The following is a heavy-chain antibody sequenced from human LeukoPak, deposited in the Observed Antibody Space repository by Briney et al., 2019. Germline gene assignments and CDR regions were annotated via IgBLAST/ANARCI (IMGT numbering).Heavy chain of an antibody. CDR2: IYPGDSDT. CDR1: GYSFTSYW. V-gene: IGHV5-51*01. CDR3: ARRGEAYYGSGSRHYFDY. J-gene: IGHJ4*02. D-gene: IGHD3-10*01. Sequence: GESLKISCKGSGYSFTSYWIGWVRQMPGKGLEWMGIIYPGDSDTRYSPSFQGQVTISADKSISTAYLQWSSLKASDTAMYYCARRGEAYYGSGSRHYFDYWGQGTLVTVSS.